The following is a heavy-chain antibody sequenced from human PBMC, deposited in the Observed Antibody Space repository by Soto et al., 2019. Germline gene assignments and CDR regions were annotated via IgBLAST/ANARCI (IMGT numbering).Heavy chain of an antibody. V-gene: IGHV4-31*03. D-gene: IGHD3-3*01. CDR2: IYYSGST. Sequence: PSETLSLTCTVSGGSISSGGYYWSWIRQHPGKGLEWIGYIYYSGSTYYNPSLKSRVTISVDTSKNQFSLKLSSVTAADTAVYYCARDYEGYWYFDLWGRGTLVTVS. CDR3: ARDYEGYWYFDL. J-gene: IGHJ2*01. CDR1: GGSISSGGYY.